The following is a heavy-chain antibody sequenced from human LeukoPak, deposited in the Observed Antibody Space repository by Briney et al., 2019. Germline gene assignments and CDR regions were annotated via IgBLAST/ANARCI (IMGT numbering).Heavy chain of an antibody. D-gene: IGHD2-2*01. CDR2: TYYSGST. V-gene: IGHV4-30-4*08. J-gene: IGHJ3*02. CDR3: AREVVVPAASDAFDI. Sequence: SETLSLTCTVSGGSISSGDYYWSWIRQPPGKGLEWIGYTYYSGSTYYNPSLKSRVTISVDTSKNQFSLKLCSVTAADTAVYYCAREVVVPAASDAFDIWGQGTMVTVSS. CDR1: GGSISSGDYY.